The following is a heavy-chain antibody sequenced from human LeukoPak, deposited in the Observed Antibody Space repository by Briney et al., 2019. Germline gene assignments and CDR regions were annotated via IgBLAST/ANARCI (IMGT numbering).Heavy chain of an antibody. CDR3: ARWRYFDWLFDY. CDR2: IYYSGST. J-gene: IGHJ4*02. CDR1: GGSISSYY. D-gene: IGHD3-9*01. Sequence: SETLSLTCTVSGGSISSYYWSWIRQPPGKGPEWIGYIYYSGSTNYNPSLKSRVTISVDTSKNQFSLKLSSVTAADTAVYYCARWRYFDWLFDYWGQGTLVTVSS. V-gene: IGHV4-59*01.